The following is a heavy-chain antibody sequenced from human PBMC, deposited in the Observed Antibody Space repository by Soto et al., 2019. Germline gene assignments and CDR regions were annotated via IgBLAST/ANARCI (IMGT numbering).Heavy chain of an antibody. Sequence: SETLSLTCTVSGGSISSYYLSWIRQPPGKGLEWIGYIYYSGSTNYNPSLKSRVTISVDTSKNQFSLKLSSVTAADTAVYYCARQEYYDYIWGSYYFDYWGQGTLVTVSS. D-gene: IGHD3-16*01. CDR3: ARQEYYDYIWGSYYFDY. CDR2: IYYSGST. J-gene: IGHJ4*02. CDR1: GGSISSYY. V-gene: IGHV4-59*08.